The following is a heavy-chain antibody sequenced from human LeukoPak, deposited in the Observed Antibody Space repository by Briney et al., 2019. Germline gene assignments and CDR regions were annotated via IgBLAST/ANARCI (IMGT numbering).Heavy chain of an antibody. D-gene: IGHD1-7*01. CDR2: ISSSSSTI. Sequence: PGGSLRLSCAASGFTFSSYSMNWVRQAPGKGLEWVSYISSSSSTIYYADSVKGRFTISRDNAKNSLYLQMNSLRAEDTAVYYCARARGNWNYGSALDIWGQGTMVTVSS. V-gene: IGHV3-48*04. J-gene: IGHJ3*02. CDR1: GFTFSSYS. CDR3: ARARGNWNYGSALDI.